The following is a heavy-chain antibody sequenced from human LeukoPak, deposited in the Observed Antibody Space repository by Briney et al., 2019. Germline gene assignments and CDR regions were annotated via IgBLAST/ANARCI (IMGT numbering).Heavy chain of an antibody. Sequence: GGSLRLSCAASGFTFSSYAMSWVRQAPGKGLEWVSAISGSGGSTYYADSVKGRFTISRDNSKNTLYLQMNSLRAEDTAVYYCAKGGSYYGDYSAYYYMDVWGKGTTVTVSS. V-gene: IGHV3-23*01. J-gene: IGHJ6*03. D-gene: IGHD4-17*01. CDR2: ISGSGGST. CDR3: AKGGSYYGDYSAYYYMDV. CDR1: GFTFSSYA.